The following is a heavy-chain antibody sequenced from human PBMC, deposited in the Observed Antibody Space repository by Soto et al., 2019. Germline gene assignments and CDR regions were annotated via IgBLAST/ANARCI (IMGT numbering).Heavy chain of an antibody. CDR2: ISSSSSTI. CDR3: ARDATVTTRTPLKKHYYYYYGMDV. J-gene: IGHJ6*02. Sequence: ESGGGLVQPGGSLRLSCAASGFTFSSYSMNWVRQAPGKGLEWVSYISSSSSTIYYADSVKGRFTISRDNAKNSLYLQMNSLRDEDTAVYYCARDATVTTRTPLKKHYYYYYGMDVWGQGTTVTVSS. D-gene: IGHD4-17*01. V-gene: IGHV3-48*02. CDR1: GFTFSSYS.